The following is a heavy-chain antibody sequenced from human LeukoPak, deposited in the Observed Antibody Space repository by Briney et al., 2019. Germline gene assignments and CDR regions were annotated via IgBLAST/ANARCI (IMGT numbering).Heavy chain of an antibody. CDR2: ISSSSSYI. V-gene: IGHV3-21*01. J-gene: IGHJ4*02. D-gene: IGHD3-3*01. CDR3: ARDSSPQLHYDFWSGYSYEYYFDY. Sequence: GGSLRLSCAASGFTFSSYSMNWVRQAPGKGLEWVSSISSSSSYIYYADSVKGRFTISRDNAKNSLYLQMNSLRAEDTAMYYCARDSSPQLHYDFWSGYSYEYYFDYWGQGTLVTVSS. CDR1: GFTFSSYS.